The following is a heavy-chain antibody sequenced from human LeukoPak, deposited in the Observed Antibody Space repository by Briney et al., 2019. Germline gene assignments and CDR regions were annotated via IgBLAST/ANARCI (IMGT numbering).Heavy chain of an antibody. Sequence: SETLSLTCAVYGGSFSGYCWSWIRQPPGKGLEWIGEINHSGSTNYNPSLKSRVTISVDTSKNQFSLKSSSVTAANTAVYYCASSGYNYGRYYGMDVWGQGTTVTVSS. CDR3: ASSGYNYGRYYGMDV. CDR1: GGSFSGYC. V-gene: IGHV4-34*01. J-gene: IGHJ6*02. D-gene: IGHD5-18*01. CDR2: INHSGST.